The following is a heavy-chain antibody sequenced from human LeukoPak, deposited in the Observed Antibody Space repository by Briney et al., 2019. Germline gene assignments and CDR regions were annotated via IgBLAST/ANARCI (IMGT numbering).Heavy chain of an antibody. D-gene: IGHD3-16*01. CDR2: TYYRSKWYN. V-gene: IGHV6-1*01. CDR3: ARESGRPPSTYDYVERSDAFDI. J-gene: IGHJ3*02. CDR1: GDSVSSNSAA. Sequence: SQTLSLTCAISGDSVSSNSAAWNWIRQSPSRGLEWLGRTYYRSKWYNDYAVSVKSRITINPDTSKNQFSLQLNSVTPEDTAVYYCARESGRPPSTYDYVERSDAFDIWGQGTMVTVSS.